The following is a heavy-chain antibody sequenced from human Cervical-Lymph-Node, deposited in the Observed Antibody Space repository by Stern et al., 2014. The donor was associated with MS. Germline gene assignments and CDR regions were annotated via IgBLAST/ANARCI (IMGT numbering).Heavy chain of an antibody. J-gene: IGHJ2*01. D-gene: IGHD2-21*02. CDR1: GFTFSSYA. CDR3: ARGVTYCGGDCYGWYFDL. Sequence: EVQLVESGGGLVQPGGSLRLSCAASGFTFSSYAMHWVRQAPGKGLEYVSVISSNGCSTYYAISGKGRFTISRDNSKNTLYLHMGSLRVEDMAVYYCARGVTYCGGDCYGWYFDLWGRGTLVTVSS. V-gene: IGHV3-64*01. CDR2: ISSNGCST.